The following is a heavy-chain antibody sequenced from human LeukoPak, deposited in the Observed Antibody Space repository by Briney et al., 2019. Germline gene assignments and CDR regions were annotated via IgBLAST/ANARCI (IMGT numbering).Heavy chain of an antibody. V-gene: IGHV4-59*01. J-gene: IGHJ4*02. CDR2: ICYSART. D-gene: IGHD6-19*01. Sequence: ECMVDICYSARTNYNPARKSRVTISVETSKKQFSLKLRSVPAADTAVYYCARAVAGTHFDSWGQGTLFTVSS. CDR3: ARAVAGTHFDS.